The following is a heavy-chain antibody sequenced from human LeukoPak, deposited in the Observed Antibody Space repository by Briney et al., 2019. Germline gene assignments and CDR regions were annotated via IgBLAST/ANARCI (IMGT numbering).Heavy chain of an antibody. D-gene: IGHD3-3*01. CDR3: ARDRFYDLWSGYDAFNI. V-gene: IGHV3-74*01. J-gene: IGHJ3*02. CDR1: GFTFSSYW. CDR2: INRNGSST. Sequence: GGSLRLSCAASGFTFSSYWMHWVRQAPGQGLVWVSRINRNGSSTSYADYVKGRFTISRDKAKNSLYLQMNSLRAEDTAVYYCARDRFYDLWSGYDAFNIWGQGTMVTVSS.